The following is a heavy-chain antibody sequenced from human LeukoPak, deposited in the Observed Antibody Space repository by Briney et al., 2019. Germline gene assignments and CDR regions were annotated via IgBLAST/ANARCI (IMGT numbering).Heavy chain of an antibody. Sequence: GGSLRLSCAASGFTVSSNYMNWVRQAPGKGLEWVSVIYTGGSTYYADSVKGRLTNSRDNSKNTLYLQMNSLRAEDTAVYYCARVRPHPIIDVWGKGTTVTVSS. CDR1: GFTVSSNY. CDR3: ARVRPHPIIDV. V-gene: IGHV3-53*01. D-gene: IGHD6-6*01. CDR2: IYTGGST. J-gene: IGHJ6*03.